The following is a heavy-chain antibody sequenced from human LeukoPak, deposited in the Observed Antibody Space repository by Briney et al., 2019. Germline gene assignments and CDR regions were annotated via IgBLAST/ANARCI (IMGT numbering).Heavy chain of an antibody. V-gene: IGHV3-11*01. CDR1: GFTFSDYY. CDR2: ISSSGSTI. CDR3: AKGSYCSSTSCLPSDAFDI. Sequence: PGGSLRLSCAASGFTFSDYYMSWIRQAPGKGLEWVPYISSSGSTIYYADSVKGRFTISRDNAKNSLYLQMNSLRAEDTAVYYCAKGSYCSSTSCLPSDAFDIWGQGTMVTVSS. J-gene: IGHJ3*02. D-gene: IGHD2-2*01.